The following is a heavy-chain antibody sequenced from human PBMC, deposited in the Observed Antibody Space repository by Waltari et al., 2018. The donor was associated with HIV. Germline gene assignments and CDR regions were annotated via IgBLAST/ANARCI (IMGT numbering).Heavy chain of an antibody. Sequence: EVQLLASGGGLVQLGGSLSLSCAASGFTFSSYAMRWVRQAPGKGMEWVSAISGSGGSTDYADSVKGRFTISRDNSKNTLYLQKNSLRAEDTAVYYCAKGHYDFWSGSYYYGMDVWGQGTTVTVSS. CDR3: AKGHYDFWSGSYYYGMDV. V-gene: IGHV3-23*01. D-gene: IGHD3-3*01. CDR2: ISGSGGST. CDR1: GFTFSSYA. J-gene: IGHJ6*02.